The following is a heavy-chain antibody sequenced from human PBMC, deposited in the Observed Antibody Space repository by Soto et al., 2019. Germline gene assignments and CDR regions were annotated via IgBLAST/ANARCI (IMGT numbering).Heavy chain of an antibody. V-gene: IGHV1-46*01. Sequence: ASVKVSCKASGYTFTNYGISWVRQAPGQGYEWMGIINPSGGSTTYAQKFQGRVTMTRDTSTTTVYMELSSLESEDTAVYYCARYDYNGYYFDYWGQGTLVTVSS. J-gene: IGHJ4*02. CDR2: INPSGGST. D-gene: IGHD4-4*01. CDR1: GYTFTNYG. CDR3: ARYDYNGYYFDY.